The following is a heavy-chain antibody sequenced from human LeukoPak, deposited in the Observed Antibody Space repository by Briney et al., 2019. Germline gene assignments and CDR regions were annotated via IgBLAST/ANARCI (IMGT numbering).Heavy chain of an antibody. CDR1: GGTFSSYA. J-gene: IGHJ5*02. V-gene: IGHV1-69*05. CDR2: IIPIFGTA. CDR3: ARFYCSSTSCYVGWFDP. Sequence: SVKVSCKASGGTFSSYAIGWVRQAPGQGLEWMGGIIPIFGTANYAQKFQGRVTITTDESTSTAYMELSSLRSEDTAVYYCARFYCSSTSCYVGWFDPWGQGTLVTVSS. D-gene: IGHD2-2*01.